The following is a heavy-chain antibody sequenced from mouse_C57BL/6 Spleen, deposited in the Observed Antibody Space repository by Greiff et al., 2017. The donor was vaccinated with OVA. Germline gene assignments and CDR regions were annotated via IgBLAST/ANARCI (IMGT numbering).Heavy chain of an antibody. CDR3: ARYITTVVGDY. CDR2: IYPGDGDT. CDR1: GYAFSSSW. D-gene: IGHD1-1*01. J-gene: IGHJ4*01. V-gene: IGHV1-82*01. Sequence: QVQLQQSGPELVKPGASVKISCKASGYAFSSSWMNWVKQRTGKGLEWIGRIYPGDGDTNYTGKFKGKATLTADKSSSTAYMQLSSLTSEDSAVYFCARYITTVVGDYWGQGTSVTVSS.